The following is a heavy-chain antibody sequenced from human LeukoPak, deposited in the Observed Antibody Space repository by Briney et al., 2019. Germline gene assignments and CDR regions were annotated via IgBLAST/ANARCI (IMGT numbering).Heavy chain of an antibody. J-gene: IGHJ4*02. V-gene: IGHV3-23*01. Sequence: HPGGSLRLSCAASGFTFTNYAMSWVRQAPGKGLEWVSVISGSGSSTYYADSVKGRFTISRDDSKNTLYLQMNSLRAEDTAVYFCAKDSASYGRFDYWGQGTLVTVSS. CDR2: ISGSGSST. CDR1: GFTFTNYA. D-gene: IGHD5-18*01. CDR3: AKDSASYGRFDY.